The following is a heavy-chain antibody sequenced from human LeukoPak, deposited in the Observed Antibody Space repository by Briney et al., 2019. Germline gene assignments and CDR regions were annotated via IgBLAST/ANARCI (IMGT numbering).Heavy chain of an antibody. J-gene: IGHJ4*02. V-gene: IGHV3-48*03. D-gene: IGHD7-27*01. CDR3: ARGDTGDQGYFDY. CDR2: ISSSGRNI. CDR1: GVTISTYE. Sequence: PGGSLRLSCGASGVTISTYEMNRVRQAPGKGLEWVSYISSSGRNIYYADSVRGRFTISRDNAKNSLYLQMNSLRAEDTAVYYCARGDTGDQGYFDYWCQGTLVTVSS.